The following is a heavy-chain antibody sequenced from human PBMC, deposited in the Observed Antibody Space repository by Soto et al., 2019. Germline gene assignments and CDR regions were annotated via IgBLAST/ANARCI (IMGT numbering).Heavy chain of an antibody. D-gene: IGHD3-16*01. Sequence: EVQLVESGGGLVLPGGSLRLSCAASGSTFSRYWMHWVRQAPGKGLVWVSRISSYGSETHYADSVKGRFTISRDNAKNTLYLQMKSLRADDTAVYYCASNYAYAEGYYWYGIDVWGQGTTVTVSS. CDR2: ISSYGSET. J-gene: IGHJ6*02. CDR3: ASNYAYAEGYYWYGIDV. V-gene: IGHV3-74*01. CDR1: GSTFSRYW.